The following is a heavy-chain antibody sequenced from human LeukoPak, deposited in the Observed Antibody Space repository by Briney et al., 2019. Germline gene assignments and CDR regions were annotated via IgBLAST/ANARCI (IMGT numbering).Heavy chain of an antibody. CDR1: GFTFSSYS. CDR3: ARGQGDFWSGYYYYYYMDV. CDR2: ISSSSGTL. Sequence: SGGSLRLSCAASGFTFSSYSMNWVRQAPGKGLEWVSYISSSSGTLYNADSVTGRFTISRDNAKNSLYLQMNSLRAEDTALYYCARGQGDFWSGYYYYYYMDVWGKGTTVTVSS. D-gene: IGHD3-3*01. J-gene: IGHJ6*03. V-gene: IGHV3-48*04.